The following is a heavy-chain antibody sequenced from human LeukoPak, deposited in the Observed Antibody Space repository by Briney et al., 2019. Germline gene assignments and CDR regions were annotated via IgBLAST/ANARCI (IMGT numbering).Heavy chain of an antibody. Sequence: ASVKVSCKASGYTFTSYDISWVRQAPGQGLEWMGWISAYNGNTNYAQKLQGRVTMTTDTSTSTAYMELRSLRSDDTAVYYCARAVDCSSTSCYSFDYWGQGTLVTVSS. J-gene: IGHJ4*02. CDR2: ISAYNGNT. V-gene: IGHV1-18*01. D-gene: IGHD2-2*02. CDR3: ARAVDCSSTSCYSFDY. CDR1: GYTFTSYD.